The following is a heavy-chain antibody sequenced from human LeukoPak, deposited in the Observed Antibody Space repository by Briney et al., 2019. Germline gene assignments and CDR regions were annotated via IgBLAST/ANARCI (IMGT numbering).Heavy chain of an antibody. CDR2: IYYSGST. V-gene: IGHV4-59*08. CDR1: GGSISSYY. J-gene: IGHJ4*02. CDR3: ARVRVMPWFGGSGYYFDY. Sequence: PSETLSPTCTVSGGSISSYYWSWIRQPPGKGLEWIGYIYYSGSTNYNPSLKSRVTISVDTSKNQFSLKLSSVTAADTAVYYCARVRVMPWFGGSGYYFDYWGQGTLVTVSS. D-gene: IGHD3-10*01.